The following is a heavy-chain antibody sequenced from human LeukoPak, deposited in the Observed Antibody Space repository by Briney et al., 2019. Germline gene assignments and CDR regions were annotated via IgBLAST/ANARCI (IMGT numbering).Heavy chain of an antibody. Sequence: PSETLSLTCTVSGGSISSSSYYWGWIRQPPGKGLEWIGSIYYSGSTYYNPSLKSRVTISVDTSKNQFSLKLSSVTAADTAVYYCARLIQPGRFLEWLHSYYFDYWGQGTLVPVSS. J-gene: IGHJ4*02. D-gene: IGHD3-3*01. CDR1: GGSISSSSYY. CDR2: IYYSGST. CDR3: ARLIQPGRFLEWLHSYYFDY. V-gene: IGHV4-39*01.